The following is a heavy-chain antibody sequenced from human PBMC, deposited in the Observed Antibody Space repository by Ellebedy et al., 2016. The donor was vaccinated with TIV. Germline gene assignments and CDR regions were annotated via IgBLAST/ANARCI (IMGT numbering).Heavy chain of an antibody. J-gene: IGHJ6*02. CDR1: GFTFGDYP. CDR3: TRDGQGFGEIHYGLDV. Sequence: GESLKISCSGSGFTFGDYPMNWVRQAPGKGLEWVGFIRSKPYGETREYAASVRGRFIISRDDSKGIAYLQMNSLKSEDTAVYYCTRDGQGFGEIHYGLDVWGQGTTVTVSS. CDR2: IRSKPYGETR. V-gene: IGHV3-49*04. D-gene: IGHD3-10*01.